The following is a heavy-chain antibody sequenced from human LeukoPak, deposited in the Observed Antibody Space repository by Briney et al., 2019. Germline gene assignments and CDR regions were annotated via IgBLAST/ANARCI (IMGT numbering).Heavy chain of an antibody. V-gene: IGHV1-18*01. J-gene: IGHJ4*02. D-gene: IGHD1-26*01. Sequence: ASVKVSCKASGYTFTSYGISWVRQAPGQGLEWMGWFSAYNGNTNYAQKLQGRVTMTTDTSTSTAYMELRSLRSDDTAVYYCARAPPFGGSYPRADYFDYWGQGTLVTVSS. CDR1: GYTFTSYG. CDR2: FSAYNGNT. CDR3: ARAPPFGGSYPRADYFDY.